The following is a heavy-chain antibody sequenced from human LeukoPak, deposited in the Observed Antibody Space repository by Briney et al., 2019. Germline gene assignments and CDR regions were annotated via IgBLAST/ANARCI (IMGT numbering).Heavy chain of an antibody. J-gene: IGHJ4*02. CDR1: GGSISSGGYY. V-gene: IGHV4-30-2*01. Sequence: SETLSLTCTVSGGSISSGGYYWSWIRQPPGKDLEWIGYIYHSGSTYYNPSLKSRVTISVDRSKNQFSLKLSSVTAADTAVYYCASAYSGSYYPLDYWGQGTLVTVSS. CDR3: ASAYSGSYYPLDY. D-gene: IGHD1-26*01. CDR2: IYHSGST.